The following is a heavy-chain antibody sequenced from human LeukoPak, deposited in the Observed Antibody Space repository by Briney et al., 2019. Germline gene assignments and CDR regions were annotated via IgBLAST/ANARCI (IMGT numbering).Heavy chain of an antibody. V-gene: IGHV4-4*07. CDR2: IYTSGST. J-gene: IGHJ4*02. D-gene: IGHD3-10*01. CDR3: ARALKVRGAIRYYFDY. Sequence: PSETLSLTCSVSGASIRSYSWSWLRQPAGKGLEWIGRIYTSGSTNYNPSLKSRVTISVDMSRNQFSLKLSSVTAADTAVYYCARALKVRGAIRYYFDYWGQGTLVTVSS. CDR1: GASIRSYS.